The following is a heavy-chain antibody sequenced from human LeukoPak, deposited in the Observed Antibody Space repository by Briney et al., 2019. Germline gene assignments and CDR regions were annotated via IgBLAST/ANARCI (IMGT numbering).Heavy chain of an antibody. V-gene: IGHV3-7*01. D-gene: IGHD5-24*01. CDR2: IKQDGSEK. J-gene: IGHJ4*02. CDR1: GFTFSSYW. Sequence: PGGSLRLSCAASGFTFSSYWMSWVRQAPGKGLEWVANIKQDGSEKYYVDSVKGRFTISRDNAKNSLYLQMNSLRAEDTAVYYCARVGRDGYNPYYFDYWGQGTLVTVSS. CDR3: ARVGRDGYNPYYFDY.